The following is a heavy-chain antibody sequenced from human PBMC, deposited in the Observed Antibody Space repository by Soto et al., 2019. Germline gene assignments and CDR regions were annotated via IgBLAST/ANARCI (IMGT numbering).Heavy chain of an antibody. V-gene: IGHV3-23*01. CDR3: ARVGMVPKTYYDFWRAYSFDY. D-gene: IGHD3-3*01. CDR2: IYGSASKT. Sequence: GGSLRLACAASGFTFSLYTMSWVRQAPGKGLEWVSDIYGSASKTFYADSVKGRFTISRDQSRNTLYLQMNSLRAEDTAVYYCARVGMVPKTYYDFWRAYSFDYWGQGTLVTVSS. CDR1: GFTFSLYT. J-gene: IGHJ4*02.